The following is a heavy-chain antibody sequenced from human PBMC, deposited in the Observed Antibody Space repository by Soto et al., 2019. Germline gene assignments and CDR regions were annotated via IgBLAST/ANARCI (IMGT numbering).Heavy chain of an antibody. CDR1: GGSISSGDYY. J-gene: IGHJ6*02. D-gene: IGHD4-17*01. Sequence: SETLSLTCTVSGGSISSGDYYWSWIRQPPGKGLEWIAYIFYSGSTYYNPSLKSRVTITVDTSKNQFSLTLSSVTAAETAVYYCASNALRVKSTLGTDGWGPGTTVTV. CDR2: IFYSGST. CDR3: ASNALRVKSTLGTDG. V-gene: IGHV4-30-4*02.